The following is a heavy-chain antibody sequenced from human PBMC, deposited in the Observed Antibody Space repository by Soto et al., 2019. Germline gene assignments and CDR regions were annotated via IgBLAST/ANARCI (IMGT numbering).Heavy chain of an antibody. V-gene: IGHV4-34*01. CDR1: GGSFSGYY. J-gene: IGHJ6*02. CDR2: INHSGST. Sequence: QVQLQQWGAGLLKPSETLSLTCAVYGGSFSGYYWSWIRQPPGKGLEWIGEINHSGSTNYNPSLKSRVTISVDTSKNQFCLKLSSVTAADTAVYYCATSDYYYYGMDVWGQGTTVTVSS. CDR3: ATSDYYYYGMDV.